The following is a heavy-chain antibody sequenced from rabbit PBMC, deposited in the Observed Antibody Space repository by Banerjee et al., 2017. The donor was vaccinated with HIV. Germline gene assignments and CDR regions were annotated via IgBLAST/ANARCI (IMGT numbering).Heavy chain of an antibody. D-gene: IGHD6-1*01. Sequence: QEQLKETGGGLVQPGGSLTLSCKASGFDLSSVGISWVRQAPGKGLEWIACIVAGSRGNTYYASWAKGRFAISKTSSTTVTLQMTSLTAADTATYFCAREAGYAAYFNLRARAP. CDR1: GFDLSSVG. J-gene: IGHJ4*01. CDR3: AREAGYAAYFNL. V-gene: IGHV1S45*01. CDR2: IVAGSRGNT.